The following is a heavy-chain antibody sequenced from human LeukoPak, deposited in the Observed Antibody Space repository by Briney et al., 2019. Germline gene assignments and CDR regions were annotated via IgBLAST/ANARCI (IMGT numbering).Heavy chain of an antibody. Sequence: ASVKVSCKASGYTFSNYDINWVRQATGQGLERMGYMNPNSGHTVYAQKFQGRVTMTRDTSISTAYMELSSLRFDDTAVYYCARVPRESNSHWGQGTLVTVSS. CDR1: GYTFSNYD. CDR2: MNPNSGHT. D-gene: IGHD1-1*01. CDR3: ARVPRESNSH. V-gene: IGHV1-8*01. J-gene: IGHJ4*02.